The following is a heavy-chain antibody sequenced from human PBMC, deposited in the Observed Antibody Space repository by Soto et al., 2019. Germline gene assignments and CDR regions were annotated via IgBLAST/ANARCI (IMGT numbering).Heavy chain of an antibody. V-gene: IGHV4-30-4*01. CDR2: IYYSGST. CDR1: GGSISSGDYY. Sequence: PSETLSLTCTVSGGSISSGDYYWSWIRQPPGKGLEWIGYIYYSGSTYYNPSLKSRVTISVDTSKNQFSLKLSSVTAADTAVYYCARSRYPGGGKPYFFDFWGQGTLVT. J-gene: IGHJ4*02. CDR3: ARSRYPGGGKPYFFDF. D-gene: IGHD3-16*02.